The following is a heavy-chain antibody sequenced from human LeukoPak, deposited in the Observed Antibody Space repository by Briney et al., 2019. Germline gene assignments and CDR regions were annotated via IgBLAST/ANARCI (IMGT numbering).Heavy chain of an antibody. CDR2: IYTSGST. D-gene: IGHD5-18*01. CDR3: AGGYSYGSTYYYMDV. J-gene: IGHJ6*03. V-gene: IGHV4-61*09. CDR1: GGSISSGTYY. Sequence: PSETLSLTCTVSGGSISSGTYYWSWIRQPAGKGLEWIGHIYTSGSTKYNPSLKSRVTISVDTSKNQFSLKLSSVTAADTAVYYCAGGYSYGSTYYYMDVWGKGTTVTISS.